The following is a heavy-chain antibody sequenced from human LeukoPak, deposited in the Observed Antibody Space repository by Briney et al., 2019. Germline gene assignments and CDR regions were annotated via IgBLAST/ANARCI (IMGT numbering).Heavy chain of an antibody. Sequence: SETLSLTCTVSGGSISSYYWSWIRQPPGKGLEWIGYIYYSGSTNYNPSLKSRVTISVDTSKNQFSLKLSSVTAADTAVYYCAVTGPHCSGGSCQLDPWGQGTLVTVSS. D-gene: IGHD2-15*01. V-gene: IGHV4-59*01. J-gene: IGHJ5*02. CDR3: AVTGPHCSGGSCQLDP. CDR1: GGSISSYY. CDR2: IYYSGST.